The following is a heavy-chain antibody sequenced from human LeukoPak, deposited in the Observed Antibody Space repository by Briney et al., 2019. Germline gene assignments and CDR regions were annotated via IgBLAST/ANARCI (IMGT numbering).Heavy chain of an antibody. D-gene: IGHD3-16*01. CDR3: AKDNVRVRELPSPGGQDYGMDV. CDR1: GFTFSSYA. V-gene: IGHV3-23*01. J-gene: IGHJ6*02. Sequence: GGSLRLSCAASGFTFSSYAMSWVRQAPGKGLEWVSSISDSGDSTYYGDPVKGRFTISRENSRDTLFLQMNSLRVEDTAVYYCAKDNVRVRELPSPGGQDYGMDVWGQGTTVTVSS. CDR2: ISDSGDST.